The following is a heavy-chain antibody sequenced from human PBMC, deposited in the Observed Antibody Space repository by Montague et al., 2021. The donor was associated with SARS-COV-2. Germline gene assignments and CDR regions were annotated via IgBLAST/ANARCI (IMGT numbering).Heavy chain of an antibody. V-gene: IGHV4-39*01. CDR3: ARHGLAGITIFGVVTPRGGFDX. Sequence: LVKPTQTLTLTCTFSGFSLSTNGVGVGWIRQPPGKGLEWIGSIYYSGSTYYNPSLKSRVTISVDTSKNQFSLKLSSVTAADTAVYYCARHGLAGITIFGVVTPRGGFDXWGQGTMVTVSS. CDR2: IYYSGST. D-gene: IGHD3-3*01. J-gene: IGHJ3*02. CDR1: GFSLSTNGVG.